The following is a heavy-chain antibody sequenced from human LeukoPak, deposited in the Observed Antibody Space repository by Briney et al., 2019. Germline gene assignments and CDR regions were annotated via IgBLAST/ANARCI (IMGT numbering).Heavy chain of an antibody. CDR1: GGSISSYY. D-gene: IGHD1-26*01. CDR3: AREGSGSRFDY. CDR2: IYYSGST. J-gene: IGHJ4*02. V-gene: IGHV4-59*01. Sequence: SETLSLTCTVSGGSISSYYWSWIRQPPGKGLEWIGYIYYSGSTNYNPSLKSRVTISVDTSKNQFSLKLSSVTAADTAVYYCAREGSGSRFDYWGQGTLSPSPQ.